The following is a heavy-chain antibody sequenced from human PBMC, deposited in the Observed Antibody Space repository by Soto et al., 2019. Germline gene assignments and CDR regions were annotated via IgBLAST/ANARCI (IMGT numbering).Heavy chain of an antibody. V-gene: IGHV3-23*01. J-gene: IGHJ4*02. Sequence: HPGGSLRLSCAASGFTFSGYAMSWVRQAPGKGLDWVSTITGDDYSTYYADSVKGRFTISRDNSKNTLYLQMNSLGAEDMAVYYCAKSPFISNWNHRFDFWGLGALVTVSS. D-gene: IGHD1-1*01. CDR1: GFTFSGYA. CDR3: AKSPFISNWNHRFDF. CDR2: ITGDDYST.